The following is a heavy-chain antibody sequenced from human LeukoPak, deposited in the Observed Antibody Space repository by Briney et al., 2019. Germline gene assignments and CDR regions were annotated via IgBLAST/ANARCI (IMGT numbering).Heavy chain of an antibody. Sequence: PGGSLRLSCAASGFTFSSYGMHWVRQARGKGLEWVAVIWYDGSNKYYADSVKGRFTISRDNSKNTLYLQMNSLRAEDTAVYYCARGNNDMPRSWGQGTLVTVSS. D-gene: IGHD1/OR15-1a*01. V-gene: IGHV3-33*01. CDR3: ARGNNDMPRS. CDR2: IWYDGSNK. J-gene: IGHJ4*02. CDR1: GFTFSSYG.